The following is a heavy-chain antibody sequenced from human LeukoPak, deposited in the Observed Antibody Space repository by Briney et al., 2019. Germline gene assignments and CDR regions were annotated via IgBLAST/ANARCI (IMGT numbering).Heavy chain of an antibody. V-gene: IGHV4-34*01. Sequence: PSETLSLTCAVYGGSFSGYYWSWIRQPPGKGLEWIGEINHSGSTNYNPSLKSRVTISVDTSKNQFSLKLSSATAADTAVYYCARGRFYSNYRSGRFDPWGQGTLVTVSS. D-gene: IGHD4-11*01. J-gene: IGHJ5*02. CDR3: ARGRFYSNYRSGRFDP. CDR1: GGSFSGYY. CDR2: INHSGST.